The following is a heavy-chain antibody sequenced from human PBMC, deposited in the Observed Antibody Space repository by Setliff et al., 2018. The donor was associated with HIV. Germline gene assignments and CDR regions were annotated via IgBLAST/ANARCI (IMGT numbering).Heavy chain of an antibody. CDR3: TTIVGFCSSTRCYSDY. V-gene: IGHV3-15*01. J-gene: IGHJ4*02. D-gene: IGHD2-2*01. Sequence: GESLKISCAASGLTFSNAWMSWVRQAPGKGLEWVGCIKSKTDGGTTDYVTPVKGRLTISRDDSKNTLYLQMNSLKTEDTAVYYCTTIVGFCSSTRCYSDYWCQGTLVTVSS. CDR2: IKSKTDGGTT. CDR1: GLTFSNAW.